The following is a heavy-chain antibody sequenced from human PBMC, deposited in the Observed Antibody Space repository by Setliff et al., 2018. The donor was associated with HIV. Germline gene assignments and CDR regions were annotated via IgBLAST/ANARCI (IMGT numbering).Heavy chain of an antibody. CDR3: ARSPPIVVLIVAKTWLDP. J-gene: IGHJ5*02. D-gene: IGHD2-2*01. Sequence: ASVKVSCKASGYSFFSYSITWVRQAPGQGLEWVGWINCYSGDSKFPEKLQGRITMTADTSTSTAYMELRSLRSDDTAVYYCARSPPIVVLIVAKTWLDPWGQGTLVTVSS. CDR1: GYSFFSYS. CDR2: INCYSGDS. V-gene: IGHV1-18*01.